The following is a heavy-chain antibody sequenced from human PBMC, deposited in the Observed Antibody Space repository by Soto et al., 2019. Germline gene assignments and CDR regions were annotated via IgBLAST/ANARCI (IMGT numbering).Heavy chain of an antibody. D-gene: IGHD3-10*01. CDR3: AMKGPSDVSPFQS. CDR2: IYHTGNT. CDR1: SGSINSSNW. J-gene: IGHJ4*02. Sequence: QGQLQESGPGLVKPSGTLSLTCGVSSGSINSSNWWSWVRQASGQGLEWIGEIYHTGNTNANWSLKRRVTLSVDRSKNQFSLKPASVTAADTAIYCCAMKGPSDVSPFQSWGQGILVTVSS. V-gene: IGHV4-4*01.